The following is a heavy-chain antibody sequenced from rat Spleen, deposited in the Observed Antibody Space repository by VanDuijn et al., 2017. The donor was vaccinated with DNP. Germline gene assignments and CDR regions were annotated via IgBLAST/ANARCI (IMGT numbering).Heavy chain of an antibody. J-gene: IGHJ3*01. Sequence: EVELVESGGGLVQPGRSLKLSCAASGFTFSNYDMAWVRQAPTKGLEWVASISPSGVSTYYRDSVKGRFTISRNNAKSTLYLQMDSLRSEDTATYYCASPTEAPFAYWGQGTLVTVSS. CDR2: ISPSGVST. D-gene: IGHD1-11*01. CDR1: GFTFSNYD. V-gene: IGHV5-19*01. CDR3: ASPTEAPFAY.